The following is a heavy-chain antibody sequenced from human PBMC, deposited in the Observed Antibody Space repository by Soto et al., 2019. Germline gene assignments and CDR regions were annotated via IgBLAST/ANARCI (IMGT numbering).Heavy chain of an antibody. CDR1: GFTFSSYA. D-gene: IGHD3-16*01. CDR2: ISGSGGST. V-gene: IGHV3-23*01. J-gene: IGHJ6*02. Sequence: EVQLLESGGGLVQPGGSLRLSCAASGFTFSSYAMSWVRQAPGKGLEWVSAISGSGGSTYYADSVKGRFTISRDNSKNTLYLQMNSLKTEDTAVYYCTTNARVWSYYYGMDVWGQGTTVTVSS. CDR3: TTNARVWSYYYGMDV.